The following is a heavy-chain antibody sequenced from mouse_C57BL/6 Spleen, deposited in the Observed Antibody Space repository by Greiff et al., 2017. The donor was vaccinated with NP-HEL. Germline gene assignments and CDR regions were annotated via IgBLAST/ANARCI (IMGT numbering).Heavy chain of an antibody. V-gene: IGHV1-55*01. CDR1: GYTFTSYW. Sequence: VQLQQPGAELVKPGASVKMSCKASGYTFTSYWITWVKQRPGQGLEWIGDIYPGSGSTNYNEKFKSKATLTVDTSSSTAYMQLSSLTSEDSAVYYCARGRDTTGGWYFDVWGTGTTVTVSS. D-gene: IGHD1-1*01. CDR3: ARGRDTTGGWYFDV. CDR2: IYPGSGST. J-gene: IGHJ1*03.